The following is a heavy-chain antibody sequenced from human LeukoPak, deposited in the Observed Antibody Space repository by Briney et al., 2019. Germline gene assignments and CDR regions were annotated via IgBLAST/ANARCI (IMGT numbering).Heavy chain of an antibody. CDR1: GFTFSSYS. D-gene: IGHD3-10*01. J-gene: IGHJ4*02. CDR2: ISSSSSYI. Sequence: GGSLRLSCAASGFTFSSYSMNWVRQAPGKGLEWVSSISSSSSYIYYADSVKGRFTISRDNAKNSLYLQMNSLRAEDTAIYYCAKVYESGSGTFDYWGQGTLVTVSS. V-gene: IGHV3-21*04. CDR3: AKVYESGSGTFDY.